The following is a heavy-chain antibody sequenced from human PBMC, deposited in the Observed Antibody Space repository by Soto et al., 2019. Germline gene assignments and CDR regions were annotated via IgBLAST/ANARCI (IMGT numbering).Heavy chain of an antibody. CDR2: TYSRSKWYT. V-gene: IGHV6-1*01. CDR1: GDSVSSNSAA. J-gene: IGHJ4*02. D-gene: IGHD2-21*02. CDR3: ARGGYGGNSGLGHLDY. Sequence: PSQTLSLTCAISGDSVSSNSAAWNWIRQSPSRGLEWLGRTYSRSKWYTDYAVSVNSRITINPDTSKNQFSLQMNSVTPADTAVYYCARGGYGGNSGLGHLDYWGQGTPVTVSS.